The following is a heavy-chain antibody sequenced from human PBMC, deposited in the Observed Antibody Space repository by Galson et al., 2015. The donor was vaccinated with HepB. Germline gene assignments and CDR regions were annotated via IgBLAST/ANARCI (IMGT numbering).Heavy chain of an antibody. CDR2: ISSSSSYT. Sequence: SLRLSCAASGFTFSDYYMSWIRQAPGKGLEWVSYISSSSSYTNYADSVKGRFTISRDNAKNSLYLQMNSLRAEDTAVYYCASNLVQSSGYYWVYWGQGTLVTVSS. CDR1: GFTFSDYY. D-gene: IGHD3-22*01. CDR3: ASNLVQSSGYYWVY. V-gene: IGHV3-11*03. J-gene: IGHJ4*02.